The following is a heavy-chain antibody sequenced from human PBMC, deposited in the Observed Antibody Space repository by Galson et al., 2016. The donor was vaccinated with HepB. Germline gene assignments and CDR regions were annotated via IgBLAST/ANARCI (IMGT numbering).Heavy chain of an antibody. CDR1: GFTFSSYG. J-gene: IGHJ3*02. V-gene: IGHV3-33*01. Sequence: SLRLSCAASGFTFSSYGMHWVRQAPGKGLEWVAVIWYDGTNKYYADSVKGRFTISRDNSKNTLYLQMNSLRAEDTAVYYCATGKIYIAAAGTGGFDIWGQGTMVTVSS. D-gene: IGHD6-13*01. CDR2: IWYDGTNK. CDR3: ATGKIYIAAAGTGGFDI.